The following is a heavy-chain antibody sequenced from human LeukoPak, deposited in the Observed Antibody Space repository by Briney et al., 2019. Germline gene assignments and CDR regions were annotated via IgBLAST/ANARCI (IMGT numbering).Heavy chain of an antibody. J-gene: IGHJ4*02. CDR1: GFTFSTYA. V-gene: IGHV3-30-3*01. Sequence: GRSLRLSCAASGFTFSTYAMHWVRQAPGKGLEWVAVISYDGSNKYYADSVKGRFTISRDNSDNTLYLQMNSLRAEDTAVYYCARTPDYDSSGYAFDYWGQGTLVTVSS. CDR3: ARTPDYDSSGYAFDY. CDR2: ISYDGSNK. D-gene: IGHD3-22*01.